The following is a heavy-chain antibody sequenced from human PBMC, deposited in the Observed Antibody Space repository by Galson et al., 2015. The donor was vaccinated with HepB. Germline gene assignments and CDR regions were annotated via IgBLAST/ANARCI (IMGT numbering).Heavy chain of an antibody. Sequence: SLRLSCAASGFTFSGYAMSWIRQAPGKGLEWVSLITNGGGSAYYADSVKGRFTISRDDSKNTLYLQMNSLGAEDTALYYCAKRLAYYFDFWGQGILVTVSS. CDR2: ITNGGGSA. J-gene: IGHJ4*02. D-gene: IGHD2-21*01. CDR3: AKRLAYYFDF. V-gene: IGHV3-23*01. CDR1: GFTFSGYA.